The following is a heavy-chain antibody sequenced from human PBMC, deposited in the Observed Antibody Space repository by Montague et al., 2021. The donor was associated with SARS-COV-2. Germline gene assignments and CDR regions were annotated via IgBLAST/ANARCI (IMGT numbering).Heavy chain of an antibody. Sequence: SETRSLTCTVSGGSISSSSYYWGWIRQPPGKGLEWIGSIYYSGSTYYNPSLKSRVTISVDTSKNQFSLKLSSVTAADTAVYYCAREQNTCFIAKCGNCFEVWGQGALVTVSS. D-gene: IGHD2-15*01. J-gene: IGHJ4*02. CDR2: IYYSGST. CDR1: GGSISSSSYY. V-gene: IGHV4-39*07. CDR3: AREQNTCFIAKCGNCFEV.